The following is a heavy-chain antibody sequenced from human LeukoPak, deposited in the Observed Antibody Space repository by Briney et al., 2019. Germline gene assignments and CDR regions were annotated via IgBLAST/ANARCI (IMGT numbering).Heavy chain of an antibody. D-gene: IGHD3-22*01. CDR3: ARGSANYYDSSGYYYLSLDY. J-gene: IGHJ4*02. Sequence: GMSLSLSCAASGFIFSSYAMHWVRQAPGKGLEWVALISYDGSNKYYADSVKGRFTISRDNSKNTLYLQMNSLRAEDTTVYYCARGSANYYDSSGYYYLSLDYCGQGTLVTVSS. V-gene: IGHV3-30*04. CDR1: GFIFSSYA. CDR2: ISYDGSNK.